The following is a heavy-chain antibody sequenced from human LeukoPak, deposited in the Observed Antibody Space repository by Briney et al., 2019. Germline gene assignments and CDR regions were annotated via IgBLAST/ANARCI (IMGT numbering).Heavy chain of an antibody. CDR3: TTAIRWVVVIDY. CDR1: GFTFSNTW. Sequence: GGSLRLSCAASGFTFSNTWMGWVRQAPGKGLEWVGRIKSKTDGGTTDYAAPVKGRFSISRDDSEQTLYLQMNSLKTEDTAVYYCTTAIRWVVVIDYWGQGALVTVSS. CDR2: IKSKTDGGTT. J-gene: IGHJ4*02. V-gene: IGHV3-15*01. D-gene: IGHD3-22*01.